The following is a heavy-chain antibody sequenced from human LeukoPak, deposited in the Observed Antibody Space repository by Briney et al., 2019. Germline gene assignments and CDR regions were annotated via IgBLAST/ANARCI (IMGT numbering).Heavy chain of an antibody. CDR2: INHSGST. CDR3: ASSSWYELSFDY. J-gene: IGHJ4*02. Sequence: PSETLSLTCTVSGYSISSGYYWGWIRQPPGKGLEWIGEINHSGSTYYNPSLKSRVTISVDTSKNQFSLKLSSVTAADTAVYYCASSSWYELSFDYWGQGTLVTVSS. CDR1: GYSISSGYY. V-gene: IGHV4-38-2*02. D-gene: IGHD6-13*01.